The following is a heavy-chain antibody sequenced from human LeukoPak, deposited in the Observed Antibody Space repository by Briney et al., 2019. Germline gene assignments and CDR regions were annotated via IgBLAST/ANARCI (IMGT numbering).Heavy chain of an antibody. J-gene: IGHJ4*02. Sequence: GGSLRLSCAASGFTFRTYWMTWVRQAPGKGLEWVANIELDGSEKHYVDSLEGRFTIPRDNAKNSLYLQMNSLRAEDTAVYYCARGRSLADYWGQGTLVTVSS. CDR2: IELDGSEK. V-gene: IGHV3-7*01. CDR3: ARGRSLADY. CDR1: GFTFRTYW.